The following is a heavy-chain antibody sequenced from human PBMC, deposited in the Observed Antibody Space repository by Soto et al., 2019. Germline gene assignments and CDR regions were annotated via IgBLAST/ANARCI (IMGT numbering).Heavy chain of an antibody. D-gene: IGHD4-17*01. J-gene: IGHJ6*02. CDR1: GFTFSSYA. CDR3: ARDNLYGDYVENYYYYYYGMGV. V-gene: IGHV3-30-3*01. CDR2: ISYDGSNK. Sequence: GGSLRLSCAASGFTFSSYAMHWVRQAPGKGLEWVAVISYDGSNKYYADSVKGRFTISRDNSKNTLYLQMNSLRAEDTAVYYCARDNLYGDYVENYYYYYYGMGVWGQGTTVTVSS.